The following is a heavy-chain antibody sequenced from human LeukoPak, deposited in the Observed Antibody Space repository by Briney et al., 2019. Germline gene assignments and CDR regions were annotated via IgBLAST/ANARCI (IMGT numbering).Heavy chain of an antibody. CDR3: ARPLSNGYFHHSGGYYPYAMDI. D-gene: IGHD3-22*01. Sequence: GGSLRLSCAASGFTVSSNYMTWVRQAPGKGLEWVSLIYRDGSTFYADSVKGRFTISRDNSKNTLHLQMNSLRAEDTAVYYCARPLSNGYFHHSGGYYPYAMDIWGQGTTVTVSS. CDR2: IYRDGST. V-gene: IGHV3-66*04. J-gene: IGHJ6*02. CDR1: GFTVSSNY.